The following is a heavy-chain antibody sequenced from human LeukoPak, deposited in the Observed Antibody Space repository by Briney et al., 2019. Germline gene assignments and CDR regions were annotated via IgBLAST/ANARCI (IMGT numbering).Heavy chain of an antibody. J-gene: IGHJ5*02. V-gene: IGHV4-34*01. D-gene: IGHD3-22*01. CDR1: GGSFSGHY. Sequence: SETLSLTCAVYGGSFSGHYWSWIRQPPGKGLEWIGEINHSGSTNYNPSLKSRVTISVDTSKNQFSLKLSSVTAADTAVYYCARGKNYYDSSGYYPKGFCWFDPWGQGTLVTVSS. CDR2: INHSGST. CDR3: ARGKNYYDSSGYYPKGFCWFDP.